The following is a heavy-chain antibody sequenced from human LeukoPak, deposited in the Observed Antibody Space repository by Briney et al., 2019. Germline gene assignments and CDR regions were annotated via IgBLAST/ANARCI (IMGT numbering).Heavy chain of an antibody. CDR1: GGSISNGGYY. CDR3: ARLDGYNQIDY. CDR2: IYYSGST. D-gene: IGHD5-24*01. V-gene: IGHV4-31*03. J-gene: IGHJ4*02. Sequence: SETLSLTCTVSGGSISNGGYYWSWIRQHPGKGLEWIGYIYYSGSTYYNPSLKSRVTISVDTSKNQFSLKLSSVTAADTAVYYCARLDGYNQIDYWGQGTLVTVSS.